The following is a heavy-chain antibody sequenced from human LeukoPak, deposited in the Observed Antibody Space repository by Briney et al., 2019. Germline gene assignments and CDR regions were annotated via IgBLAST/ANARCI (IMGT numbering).Heavy chain of an antibody. J-gene: IGHJ4*02. CDR2: ISSSGDST. Sequence: PGGSLRLSCGASGVTFSSYAMNWVRQAPGKGLEWVSSISSSGDSTYYADSVKGRFTISRDNSKNTLYLQMNSLRAEDTAVYYCARDSSGYYLSYFDYWGQGTLVTVSS. D-gene: IGHD3-22*01. CDR3: ARDSSGYYLSYFDY. V-gene: IGHV3-23*01. CDR1: GVTFSSYA.